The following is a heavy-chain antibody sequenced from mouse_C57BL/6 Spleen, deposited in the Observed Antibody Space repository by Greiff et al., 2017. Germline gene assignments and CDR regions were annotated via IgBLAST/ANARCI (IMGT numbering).Heavy chain of an antibody. V-gene: IGHV3-6*01. J-gene: IGHJ4*01. CDR2: ISYDGSN. D-gene: IGHD2-5*01. CDR3: AAIYSNLYYYAMDY. CDR1: GYSITSGYY. Sequence: EVQLQESGPGLVKPSQSLSLTCSVTGYSITSGYYWNWIRQFPGNKLEWMGYISYDGSNNYNPSLKNRISITRDTSKNQFFLKLNSVTTEDTATYYCAAIYSNLYYYAMDYWGQGTSVTVSS.